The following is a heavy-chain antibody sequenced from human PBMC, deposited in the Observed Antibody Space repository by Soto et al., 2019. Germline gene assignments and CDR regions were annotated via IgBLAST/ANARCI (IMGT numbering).Heavy chain of an antibody. J-gene: IGHJ4*02. CDR3: ARDDYVWGSYRYHPFDY. D-gene: IGHD3-16*02. Sequence: ASVKVSCKASGYIFITYGISWVRQAPGQGLEWMGRIHAYNDNTNYAQKLQGRVTMTTDTSTSTAYMELRSLRSDDTAVYYCARDDYVWGSYRYHPFDYWGQGTLVTVSS. CDR1: GYIFITYG. V-gene: IGHV1-18*01. CDR2: IHAYNDNT.